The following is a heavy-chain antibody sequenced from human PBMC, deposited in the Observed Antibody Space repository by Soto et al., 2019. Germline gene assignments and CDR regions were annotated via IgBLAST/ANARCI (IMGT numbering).Heavy chain of an antibody. CDR3: TRHALQYCGGDCYLLPYFDL. Sequence: EVQLVESGGGLVQPGGSLKLSCAASGFTFSGSAMHWVRQASEKGLEWVGRIRSKANNYATAYAASVKGRFTISRDDSKNTAYLQMNSLKTEDTAVYYCTRHALQYCGGDCYLLPYFDLWGRGTLVTVSS. V-gene: IGHV3-73*02. J-gene: IGHJ2*01. D-gene: IGHD2-21*02. CDR1: GFTFSGSA. CDR2: IRSKANNYAT.